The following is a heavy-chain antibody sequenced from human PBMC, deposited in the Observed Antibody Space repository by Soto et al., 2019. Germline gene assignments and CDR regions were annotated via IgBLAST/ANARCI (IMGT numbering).Heavy chain of an antibody. Sequence: ASVKVSCKASGYTFTSYGISWVRQAPGQGLEWMGWISAYNGNTNYAQKLQGRVTMTTDTSTSTAYMELRSLRSDDTAVYYCARVAYYDSSGYGVDFDYWGQGTLVTVSS. J-gene: IGHJ4*02. CDR1: GYTFTSYG. CDR3: ARVAYYDSSGYGVDFDY. V-gene: IGHV1-18*04. CDR2: ISAYNGNT. D-gene: IGHD3-22*01.